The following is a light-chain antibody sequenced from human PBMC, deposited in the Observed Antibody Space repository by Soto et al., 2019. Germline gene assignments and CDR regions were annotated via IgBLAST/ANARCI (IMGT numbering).Light chain of an antibody. CDR2: EDN. CDR1: SGSIASNY. J-gene: IGLJ3*02. V-gene: IGLV6-57*01. Sequence: FLLTQPHSVSESPGKTVIISCTRSSGSIASNYVQCYQQRPGSSPTTVLYEDNQRPSGVPDRFSGSIDSASNSASLTISGLETEDEADYYCQSYDATNQVFGGGTKVTFL. CDR3: QSYDATNQV.